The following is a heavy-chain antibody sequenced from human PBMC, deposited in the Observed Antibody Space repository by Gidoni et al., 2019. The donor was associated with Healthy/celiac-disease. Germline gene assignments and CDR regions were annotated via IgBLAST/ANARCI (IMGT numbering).Heavy chain of an antibody. V-gene: IGHV3-30*18. Sequence: QVQLVESGGGVVQPGRSLRLSCAASGFTFSSYGMHWVRQAPGKGLEWVAVISYDGSNKYYADSVKGRFTISRDNSKNTLYLQMNSLRAEDTAVYYCAKDRRQWASHFDLWGRGTLVTVSS. CDR2: ISYDGSNK. D-gene: IGHD6-19*01. CDR1: GFTFSSYG. CDR3: AKDRRQWASHFDL. J-gene: IGHJ2*01.